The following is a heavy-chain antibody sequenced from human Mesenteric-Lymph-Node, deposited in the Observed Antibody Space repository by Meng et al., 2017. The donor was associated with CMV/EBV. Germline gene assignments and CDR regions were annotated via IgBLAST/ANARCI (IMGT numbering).Heavy chain of an antibody. V-gene: IGHV4-39*07. D-gene: IGHD2-15*01. CDR3: ARTPITPRGLFDY. Sequence: SSSCSWAWIGGPPGRGLELVGTICKSGNSCYKPYVQSRVTILINTSENQFSLELTSVTAANTADYYCARTPITPRGLFDYWGQGILVTVSS. CDR1: SSSCS. J-gene: IGHJ4*02. CDR2: ICKSGNS.